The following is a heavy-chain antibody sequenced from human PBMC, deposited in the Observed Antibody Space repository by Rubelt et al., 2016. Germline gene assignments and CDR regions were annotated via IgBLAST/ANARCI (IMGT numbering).Heavy chain of an antibody. V-gene: IGHV3-23*01. CDR2: ISGSGGST. J-gene: IGHJ4*02. D-gene: IGHD3-10*01. CDR1: GFTFSSYA. Sequence: EVELLESGGGLVQPGGSLRLSCAASGFTFSSYAMSWVRQAPGKGLEWVSAISGSGGSTNYADSVKGRFTISMDNSKGTLYLQMNSLGGDDTAVDYCAKARALWFGEIYDYWGQGTLVTVSS. CDR3: AKARALWFGEIYDY.